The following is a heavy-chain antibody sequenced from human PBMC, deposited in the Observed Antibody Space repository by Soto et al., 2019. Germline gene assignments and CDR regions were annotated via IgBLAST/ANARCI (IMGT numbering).Heavy chain of an antibody. Sequence: SETLSLTCTVSGDSIRSGNHYWSWIRQPPGKGLEWIGYIYYSGSTYYSPSLKSRVTISVDTSKNQFSLKLNSVTAADTAVYYCARVDILTVYGRMDVWGQGTTVTVSS. J-gene: IGHJ6*02. D-gene: IGHD3-9*01. CDR2: IYYSGST. V-gene: IGHV4-30-4*01. CDR3: ARVDILTVYGRMDV. CDR1: GDSIRSGNHY.